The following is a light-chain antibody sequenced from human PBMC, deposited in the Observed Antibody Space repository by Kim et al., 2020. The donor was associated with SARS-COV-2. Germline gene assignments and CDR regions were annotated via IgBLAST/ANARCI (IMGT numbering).Light chain of an antibody. J-gene: IGLJ3*02. V-gene: IGLV3-21*04. CDR3: QVWDSSSDHWV. CDR2: YDS. Sequence: APGKTARITSGGNNIGSKSVLWYQQKPGQAPVLVIYYDSDRPSGIPERFSGSNSGNTATLTISRVEAGDEADYYCQVWDSSSDHWVFGGGTQLTVL. CDR1: NIGSKS.